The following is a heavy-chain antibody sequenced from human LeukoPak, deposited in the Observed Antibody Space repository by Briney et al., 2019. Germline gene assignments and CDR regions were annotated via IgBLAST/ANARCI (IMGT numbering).Heavy chain of an antibody. CDR3: ALTYYFDRRGYSYFDY. CDR2: IFSGDST. J-gene: IGHJ4*02. D-gene: IGHD3-22*01. Sequence: GGSLRLSCAVSGFSFGDYGVTWVRQVPGRGLEWVALIFSGDSTDYPDSVKGRFTISRDKSKNTLHLQMDSLRPEDTAMYYCALTYYFDRRGYSYFDYWGQGALVTVSS. CDR1: GFSFGDYG. V-gene: IGHV3-53*01.